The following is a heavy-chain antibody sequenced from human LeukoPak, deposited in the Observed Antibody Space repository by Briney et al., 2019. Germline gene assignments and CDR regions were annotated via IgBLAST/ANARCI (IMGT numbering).Heavy chain of an antibody. V-gene: IGHV4-4*07. CDR1: GGSISSYY. CDR2: IYTSGST. Sequence: PSETLSLTXTVSGGSISSYYWSWIWQPAGKGLEWIGRIYTSGSTNYNPSLKSRVTISVDTSKNQFSLKLSSVTAADTAVYYCARAKASGYYYASVDAFDIWGQGTMVTVSS. J-gene: IGHJ3*02. CDR3: ARAKASGYYYASVDAFDI. D-gene: IGHD3-22*01.